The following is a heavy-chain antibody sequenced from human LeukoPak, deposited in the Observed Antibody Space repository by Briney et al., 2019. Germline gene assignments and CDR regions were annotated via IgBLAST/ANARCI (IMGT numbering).Heavy chain of an antibody. CDR3: ATVHHDYVWGSYPFDY. D-gene: IGHD3-16*02. J-gene: IGHJ4*02. CDR1: GYTLTELS. Sequence: ASVKVSCKVSGYTLTELSMHWVRQAPGKGLEWMGGFDPEDGETIYAQEFQGRVTMTEDTSTDTAYMELSSLRSEDTAVYYCATVHHDYVWGSYPFDYWGQGTLVTVSS. CDR2: FDPEDGET. V-gene: IGHV1-24*01.